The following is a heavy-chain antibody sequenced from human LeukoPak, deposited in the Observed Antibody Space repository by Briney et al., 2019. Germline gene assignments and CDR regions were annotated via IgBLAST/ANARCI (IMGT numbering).Heavy chain of an antibody. CDR1: GYSFTSYY. D-gene: IGHD3-22*01. V-gene: IGHV1-46*01. Sequence: ASVKVSCKASGYSFTSYYICWVRQAPGQGLEWMGIINPSGGSTNYAQKFQGRVTMTGDTSTSTVYMELSNLRSEDTAVYFCAREIVVSNAYIWGQGTMVTVSS. CDR2: INPSGGST. CDR3: AREIVVSNAYI. J-gene: IGHJ3*02.